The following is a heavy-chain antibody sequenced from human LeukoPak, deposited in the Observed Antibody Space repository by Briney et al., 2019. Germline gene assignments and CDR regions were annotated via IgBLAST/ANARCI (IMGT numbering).Heavy chain of an antibody. CDR3: ARDRGSGSYFVFDY. CDR2: INPNSGGT. V-gene: IGHV1-2*02. J-gene: IGHJ4*02. Sequence: GASVKVSFKASGYTFTGYYMHWVRQAPGQGLEWMGWINPNSGGTNYAQKFQGRVTITRDTSISTAYMELSRLRSDDTAVYYCARDRGSGSYFVFDYWGQGTLVTVSS. D-gene: IGHD1-26*01. CDR1: GYTFTGYY.